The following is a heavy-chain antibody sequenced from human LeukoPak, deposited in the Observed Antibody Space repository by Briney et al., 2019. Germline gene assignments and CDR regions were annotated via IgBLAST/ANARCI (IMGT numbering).Heavy chain of an antibody. CDR2: ISYDGSNK. CDR1: GFIFSHYA. CDR3: ARDRGQNPGVFELFGY. J-gene: IGHJ4*02. Sequence: GRSPRLSCAASGFIFSHYAIHWVRQAPGKGLEWVAVISYDGSNKYYAESVKGRFTISRDNSKYTLYLQMNSLRADDTAVYYCARDRGQNPGVFELFGYWGQGTLVTVSS. V-gene: IGHV3-30-3*01. D-gene: IGHD3-10*01.